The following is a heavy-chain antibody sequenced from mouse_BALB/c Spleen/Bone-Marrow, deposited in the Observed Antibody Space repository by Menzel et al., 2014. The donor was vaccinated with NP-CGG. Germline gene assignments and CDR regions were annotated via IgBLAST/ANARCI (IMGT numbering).Heavy chain of an antibody. CDR2: IDPSDSET. J-gene: IGHJ4*01. CDR1: GYTFTSYW. Sequence: VQLQQSGAELVKPGGPVRLSCKASGYTFTSYWMNWVKQRPGRGLEWIGRIDPSDSETHYNQKFKDKATLTVDKSSSTAYIQLSSLTSEDSAVYYCARALGDGYYYAMDYWGQGTSVTVSS. D-gene: IGHD2-3*01. V-gene: IGHV1-69*02. CDR3: ARALGDGYYYAMDY.